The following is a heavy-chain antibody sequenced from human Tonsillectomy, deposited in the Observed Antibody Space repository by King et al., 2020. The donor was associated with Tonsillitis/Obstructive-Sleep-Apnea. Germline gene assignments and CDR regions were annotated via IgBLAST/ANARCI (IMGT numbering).Heavy chain of an antibody. V-gene: IGHV3-66*01. Sequence: VQLVESGGGLVQPGGSLRLSCAASGFTVSSNYMSWVXXAPGKGXXXVXXXXXXGXKXYAXPGRXXFTXSRDNXKNTXYLKXNXLRAEDTAVYYCARVEVETAMALRPWGQGTLVTVSS. CDR3: ARVEVETAMALRP. CDR2: XXXXGXK. J-gene: IGHJ5*02. CDR1: GFTVSSNY. D-gene: IGHD5-18*01.